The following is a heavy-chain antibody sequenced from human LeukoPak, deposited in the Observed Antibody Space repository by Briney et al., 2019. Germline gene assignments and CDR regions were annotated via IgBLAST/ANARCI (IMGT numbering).Heavy chain of an antibody. CDR1: GFTLSSYS. CDR2: ISSSSSYI. Sequence: GGSLRLSCAASGFTLSSYSMNWVRQAPGKGLEWVSSISSSSSYIYYADSVKGRFTISRDNAKNSLYLQMNSLRAEDAAVYYCARECDPGYSSGFDYWGQGTLVTVSS. V-gene: IGHV3-21*01. J-gene: IGHJ4*02. CDR3: ARECDPGYSSGFDY. D-gene: IGHD6-19*01.